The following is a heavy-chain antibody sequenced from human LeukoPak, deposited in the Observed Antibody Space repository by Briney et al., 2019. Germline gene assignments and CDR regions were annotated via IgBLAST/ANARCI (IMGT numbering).Heavy chain of an antibody. CDR2: INPNSGGT. J-gene: IGHJ4*02. CDR3: ASWDIVVVPAANSDY. Sequence: ASVKVSCKASGYTFTGYYMHWVRQAPGQGLEWMGWINPNSGGTNYAQKFQGRVTMTRDTSISTAYMELSRLRPDDTAVYYCASWDIVVVPAANSDYWGQGTLVTVSS. D-gene: IGHD2-2*01. V-gene: IGHV1-2*02. CDR1: GYTFTGYY.